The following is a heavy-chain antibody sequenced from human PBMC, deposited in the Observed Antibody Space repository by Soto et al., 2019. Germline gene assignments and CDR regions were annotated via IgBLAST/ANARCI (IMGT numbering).Heavy chain of an antibody. J-gene: IGHJ4*02. D-gene: IGHD4-17*01. CDR1: GRTSVTYG. Sequence: VQMLQSGGEVKKPGASVKVSCKTSGRTSVTYGINWVRQAPGQGLEWMGWISIYNGNTKYAQKTQGRITMTTDTSTSTVDMELRSLTPDDTAVDYCASWAGQTHDFGGPFDYWGQGTLVTVSS. V-gene: IGHV1-18*04. CDR2: ISIYNGNT. CDR3: ASWAGQTHDFGGPFDY.